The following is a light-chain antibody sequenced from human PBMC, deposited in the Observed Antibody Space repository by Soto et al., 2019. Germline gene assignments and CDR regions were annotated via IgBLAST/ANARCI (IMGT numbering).Light chain of an antibody. CDR1: QRVNDW. V-gene: IGKV1-5*03. Sequence: DIQMTQSPSTLSASVGDRVTITCRASQRVNDWMAWYQQKPGKAPKLLIYKGSILENGVPPRFSGGGAGTEFTLTISSLQPDDFATYYCHQYTVSWAFGPGTKL. J-gene: IGKJ1*01. CDR2: KGS. CDR3: HQYTVSWA.